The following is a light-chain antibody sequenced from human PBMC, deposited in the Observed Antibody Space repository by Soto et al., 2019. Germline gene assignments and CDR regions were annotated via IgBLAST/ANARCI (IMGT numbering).Light chain of an antibody. Sequence: EIVIAQSPVTLSVSPGERATLSCRASQSVSSNLAWYQQKPGQAPSLLIYDASNRATGIPGRFSGSGSGAEFTLTISSLQSEDFALYYCQQYYDWPPTFGQGTKVDIK. J-gene: IGKJ1*01. CDR1: QSVSSN. CDR2: DAS. V-gene: IGKV3D-15*01. CDR3: QQYYDWPPT.